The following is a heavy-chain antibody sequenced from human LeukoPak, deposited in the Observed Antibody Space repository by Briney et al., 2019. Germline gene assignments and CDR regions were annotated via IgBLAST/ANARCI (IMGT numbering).Heavy chain of an antibody. CDR3: ARGGITIFGVAIPNFDY. CDR1: GFTFSSYS. CDR2: ISSSSSYI. J-gene: IGHJ4*02. Sequence: GGSLRLSCAASGFTFSSYSMNWVRQAPGKGLEWVSSISSSSSYIYYADSVKGRFTISRDNAKNSLYLQMNSLRAEDTALYYCARGGITIFGVAIPNFDYWGQGTLVTVSS. V-gene: IGHV3-21*04. D-gene: IGHD3-3*01.